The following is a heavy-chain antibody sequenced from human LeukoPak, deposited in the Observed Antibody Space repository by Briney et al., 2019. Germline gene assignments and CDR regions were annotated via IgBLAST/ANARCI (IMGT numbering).Heavy chain of an antibody. D-gene: IGHD3-9*01. CDR2: ISGSGGNT. J-gene: IGHJ4*02. CDR1: GFTFSSHG. CDR3: ARNHYDILTGLNY. V-gene: IGHV3-23*01. Sequence: GGSLRLSCAASGFTFSSHGMNWVRQAPGKGLEWVSGISGSGGNTYYADSVKGRFTISRDNAKNSLYLQMNSLRAEDTAVYYCARNHYDILTGLNYWGQGTLVTVSS.